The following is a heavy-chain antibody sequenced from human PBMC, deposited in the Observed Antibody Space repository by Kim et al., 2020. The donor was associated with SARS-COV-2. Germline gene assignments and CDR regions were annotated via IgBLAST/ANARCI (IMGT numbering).Heavy chain of an antibody. V-gene: IGHV3-33*06. D-gene: IGHD3-22*01. CDR3: AKAFGNYYECSGYYPLGY. J-gene: IGHJ4*02. Sequence: KGRCTISKNNSKNTLYLQMNSLRAEDTAVYYCAKAFGNYYECSGYYPLGYWGQGTLVTVSS.